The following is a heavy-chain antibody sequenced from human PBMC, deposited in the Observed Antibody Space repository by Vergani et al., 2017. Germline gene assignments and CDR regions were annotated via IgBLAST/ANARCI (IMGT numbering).Heavy chain of an antibody. CDR3: AGGGLITMVRGVTNWAFDY. D-gene: IGHD3-10*01. CDR2: IIPIFGTA. J-gene: IGHJ4*02. Sequence: QVQLVQSGAEVKKPGSSVKVSCKASGGTFSSYAISWVRQAPGQGLEWMGGIIPIFGTANYAQKFQGRVTITADESTSTAYMELSSRRSEDAAVYYCAGGGLITMVRGVTNWAFDYWGQGTLVTVSS. CDR1: GGTFSSYA. V-gene: IGHV1-69*01.